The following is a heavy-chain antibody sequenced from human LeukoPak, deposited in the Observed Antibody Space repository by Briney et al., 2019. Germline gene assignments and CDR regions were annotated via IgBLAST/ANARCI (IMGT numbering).Heavy chain of an antibody. CDR3: ARHEYSIAAAGPTSDY. V-gene: IGHV5-10-1*01. D-gene: IGHD6-13*01. J-gene: IGHJ4*02. Sequence: GESLKISCKGSGYSSTSYWISWVRQMPGKGLEWMGRIDPSDSYTNYSPSFQGHVTISADKSISTAYLQWSSLKASDTAMYYCARHEYSIAAAGPTSDYWGQGTLVTVSS. CDR1: GYSSTSYW. CDR2: IDPSDSYT.